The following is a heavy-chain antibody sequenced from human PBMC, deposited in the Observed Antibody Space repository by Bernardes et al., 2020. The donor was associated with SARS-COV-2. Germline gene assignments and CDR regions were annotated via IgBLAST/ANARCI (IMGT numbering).Heavy chain of an antibody. Sequence: GGSLRLSCAASGFTFSSYSMNWVRQAPGKGLEWVSYISSSSSTIYYADSVKGRFTISRDNAKNSLYLQMNSLRAEDTAVYYCARAQIPTVDYWGQGTLVTVSS. CDR3: ARAQIPTVDY. V-gene: IGHV3-48*01. CDR1: GFTFSSYS. D-gene: IGHD2-2*02. J-gene: IGHJ4*02. CDR2: ISSSSSTI.